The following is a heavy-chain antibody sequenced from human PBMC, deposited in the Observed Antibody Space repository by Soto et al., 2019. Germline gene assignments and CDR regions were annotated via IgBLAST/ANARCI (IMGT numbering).Heavy chain of an antibody. Sequence: QVQLVQSGAEVKKPGASVKVSCKASGYTFTSYAMHWVRQAPGQRLEWMGWINAGNGNTKYSQKFQGRVTITRDTSASTAYMELSSLRSEDTAVYYCARQYSSGWYILDYWGQGTLVTVSS. CDR1: GYTFTSYA. J-gene: IGHJ4*02. CDR2: INAGNGNT. D-gene: IGHD6-19*01. V-gene: IGHV1-3*01. CDR3: ARQYSSGWYILDY.